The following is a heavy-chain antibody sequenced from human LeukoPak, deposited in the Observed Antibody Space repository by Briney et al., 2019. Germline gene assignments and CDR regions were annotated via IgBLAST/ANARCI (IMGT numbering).Heavy chain of an antibody. J-gene: IGHJ4*02. D-gene: IGHD6-19*01. CDR2: IYYSGST. V-gene: IGHV4-59*01. CDR3: ATRRIAVAAPFDF. Sequence: SETLSLTCTVSGGSISSYYWSWIRQPPRKGLEWIGYIYYSGSTNYNPSLKSRVTISVDTSKNQFSLKLSSVTAADTAVYYCATRRIAVAAPFDFWGQGTLVTVSS. CDR1: GGSISSYY.